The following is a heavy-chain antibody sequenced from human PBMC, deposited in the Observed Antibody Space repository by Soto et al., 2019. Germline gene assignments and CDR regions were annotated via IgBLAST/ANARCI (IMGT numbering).Heavy chain of an antibody. Sequence: ASVKVSCKASGYTFTGYYMHWVRQAPGQGLEWMGWINPNSGGTNYAQKFQGWVTMTRDTSISTAYMELSRLRSDDTAVYYCARDENSSGYSPGLDYWGQGTLVTVSS. J-gene: IGHJ4*02. D-gene: IGHD3-22*01. CDR1: GYTFTGYY. CDR3: ARDENSSGYSPGLDY. V-gene: IGHV1-2*04. CDR2: INPNSGGT.